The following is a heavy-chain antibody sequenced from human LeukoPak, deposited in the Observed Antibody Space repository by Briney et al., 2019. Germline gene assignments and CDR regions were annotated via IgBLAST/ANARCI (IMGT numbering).Heavy chain of an antibody. CDR2: IYYSGST. V-gene: IGHV4-30-4*01. D-gene: IGHD5-24*01. J-gene: IGHJ5*02. Sequence: SETLSLTCTVSGGSISSGDYSWSWIRQPPGKGLEWIGYIYYSGSTYYNPSLKSRVTMSVDTSKNQFSLKLSSVTAADTAVYYCARAVRDGYNNWFDPWGQGTLVTVSS. CDR3: ARAVRDGYNNWFDP. CDR1: GGSISSGDYS.